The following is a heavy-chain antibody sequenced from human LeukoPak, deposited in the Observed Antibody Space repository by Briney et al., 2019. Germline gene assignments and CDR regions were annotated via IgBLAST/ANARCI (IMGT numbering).Heavy chain of an antibody. Sequence: PSEPLSLTCTVSGGSMSSYYWSWIRQPPGKGLEWIGYIYYSGSTNYNPSLKSRVTISVDTSKNQFSLKLSSVTAADTAVYYCARQGGGFWYFDLWGRGTLVTVSS. D-gene: IGHD6-25*01. CDR3: ARQGGGFWYFDL. V-gene: IGHV4-59*08. CDR1: GGSMSSYY. J-gene: IGHJ2*01. CDR2: IYYSGST.